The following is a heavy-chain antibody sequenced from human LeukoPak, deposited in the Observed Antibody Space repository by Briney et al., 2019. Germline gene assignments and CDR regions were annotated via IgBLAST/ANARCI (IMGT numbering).Heavy chain of an antibody. Sequence: GGSLRLSCAASGFTFSSYGMHWVRQAPGKGLEWVAFIRYDGSNKYYADSVKGRFTISRDNAKNSLYLQMNSLRAEDTAVYYCAGDDPKCSGASCSDYYYYMDVWGKGTTVTISS. V-gene: IGHV3-30*02. CDR2: IRYDGSNK. CDR3: AGDDPKCSGASCSDYYYYMDV. J-gene: IGHJ6*03. D-gene: IGHD2-15*01. CDR1: GFTFSSYG.